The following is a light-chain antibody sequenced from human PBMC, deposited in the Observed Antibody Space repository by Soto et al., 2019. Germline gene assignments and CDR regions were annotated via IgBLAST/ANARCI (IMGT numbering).Light chain of an antibody. J-gene: IGKJ2*01. CDR1: QSVSSN. CDR3: QQYNNWSAANT. CDR2: GAS. Sequence: EIVMTQSPATLSVSPGERATLSCRASQSVSSNLAWYQQKPGQAPRLLIYGASTRATGFPARFSGSGSGTEFSLTNSSLQYEDFAVYYCQQYNNWSAANTFGQGTKLEIK. V-gene: IGKV3-15*01.